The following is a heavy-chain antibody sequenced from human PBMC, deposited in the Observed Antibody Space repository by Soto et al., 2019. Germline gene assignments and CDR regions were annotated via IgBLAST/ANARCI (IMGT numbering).Heavy chain of an antibody. CDR3: ARESYGSGSYYINWFDP. D-gene: IGHD3-10*01. CDR1: GGSISSSSYY. V-gene: IGHV4-39*07. Sequence: SETLSLTCTVSGGSISSSSYYWGWIRQPPGKGLEWIGSIYYSGSTNYNPSLKSRVTISVDTSKNQFSLKLSSVTAADTAVYYCARESYGSGSYYINWFDPWGQGTLVTVSS. J-gene: IGHJ5*02. CDR2: IYYSGST.